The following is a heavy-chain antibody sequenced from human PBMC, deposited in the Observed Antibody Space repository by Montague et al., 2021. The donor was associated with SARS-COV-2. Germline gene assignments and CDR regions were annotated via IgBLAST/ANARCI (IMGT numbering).Heavy chain of an antibody. V-gene: IGHV3-48*03. CDR2: ISTSAYTT. CDR3: TRDYRSIVGDGLDI. CDR1: GFTFSNYD. Sequence: SLRLSCAASGFTFSNYDMNWVRQAPGKGPEWASYISTSAYTTSYAGSVKGRFTISRDNGKNSLYLQMNSLSVEDTVVYYCTRDYRSIVGDGLDIWGQGTKVTVSS. J-gene: IGHJ3*02. D-gene: IGHD3-16*02.